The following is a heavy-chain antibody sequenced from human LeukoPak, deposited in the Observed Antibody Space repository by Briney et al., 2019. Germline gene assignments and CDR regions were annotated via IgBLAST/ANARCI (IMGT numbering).Heavy chain of an antibody. Sequence: GGSLRLSCAASGITFDDYCMHWVRQARGKGLEWISHIVWNGGNVGYADSVKGRFTISRDSAKRSVYLQMNNLRPEDTALYYCAKGSARDGYRFDSWGQGTLVTVSS. J-gene: IGHJ4*02. CDR3: AKGSARDGYRFDS. V-gene: IGHV3-9*01. D-gene: IGHD5-24*01. CDR1: GITFDDYC. CDR2: IVWNGGNV.